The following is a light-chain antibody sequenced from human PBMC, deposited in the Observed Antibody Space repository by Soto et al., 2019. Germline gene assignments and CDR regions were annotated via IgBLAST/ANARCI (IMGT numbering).Light chain of an antibody. Sequence: IVLTQSPCTLSFSPRERATLSCRASQSVNDFLAWYQQRPGQAPRLLIYDASKRATGIPARFSGSGFGTDFTLTISKLEPGDFAVYYCQQYDTSDTWTFGQGTKVDIK. CDR2: DAS. CDR1: QSVNDF. V-gene: IGKV3-20*01. CDR3: QQYDTSDTWT. J-gene: IGKJ1*01.